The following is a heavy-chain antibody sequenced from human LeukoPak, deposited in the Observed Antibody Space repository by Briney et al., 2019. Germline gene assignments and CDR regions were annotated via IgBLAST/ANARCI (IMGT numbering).Heavy chain of an antibody. CDR3: TLGPDTYLDGLFNFMGFDP. J-gene: IGHJ5*02. CDR1: GYTFTSYY. CDR2: FDPADAEM. Sequence: GASVKVSCKASGYTFTSYYMHWVRQAPGKGLEWMGGFDPADAEMIYAQKFQGRVTMTEDTSTDTAYMELSSLRSEDTAVYYCTLGPDTYLDGLFNFMGFDPWGQGTLVTVSS. D-gene: IGHD1-1*01. V-gene: IGHV1-24*01.